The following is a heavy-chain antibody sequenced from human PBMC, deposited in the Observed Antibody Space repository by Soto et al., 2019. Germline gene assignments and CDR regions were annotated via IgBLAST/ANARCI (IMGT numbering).Heavy chain of an antibody. CDR1: GYTFTSYA. V-gene: IGHV1-3*01. CDR3: VRDLAEWLTAYYYYGMDV. Sequence: ASVKVSCKASGYTFTSYAMHWVRQAPGQRLEWMGWINAGNGNTKYSQKFQGRVTITRDTSASTAYMELSSLRSEDTAVYYCVRDLAEWLTAYYYYGMDVWGQGTTVTVSS. J-gene: IGHJ6*02. CDR2: INAGNGNT. D-gene: IGHD5-12*01.